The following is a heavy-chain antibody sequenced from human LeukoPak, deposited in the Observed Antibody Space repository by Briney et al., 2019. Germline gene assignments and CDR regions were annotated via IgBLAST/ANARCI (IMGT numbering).Heavy chain of an antibody. J-gene: IGHJ3*02. CDR1: GGSISSGDYY. V-gene: IGHV4-30-4*01. Sequence: SQTLSLTCTVSGGSISSGDYYWSWIRQPPGKGLEWIGYIYYSGSTNYNPSLKSRVTISVDTSKNQFSLKLSSVTAADTAVYYCARWVEYCSGGSCDAFDIWGQGTMVTVSS. CDR2: IYYSGST. D-gene: IGHD2-15*01. CDR3: ARWVEYCSGGSCDAFDI.